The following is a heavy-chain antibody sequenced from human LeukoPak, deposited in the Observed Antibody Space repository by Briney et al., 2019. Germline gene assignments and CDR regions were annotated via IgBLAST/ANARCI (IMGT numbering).Heavy chain of an antibody. CDR1: GGSFSGYY. J-gene: IGHJ5*02. CDR3: ARLEIVVVVAAQGWFDP. CDR2: INHSGST. D-gene: IGHD2-15*01. Sequence: SETLSLTCAVYGGSFSGYYWSWIRQPPGKGLEWIGEINHSGSTNYNPSLKSRVTISVDTSKNQFSLKLSSVTAADTAVYYCARLEIVVVVAAQGWFDPWGQGTLVTVSS. V-gene: IGHV4-34*01.